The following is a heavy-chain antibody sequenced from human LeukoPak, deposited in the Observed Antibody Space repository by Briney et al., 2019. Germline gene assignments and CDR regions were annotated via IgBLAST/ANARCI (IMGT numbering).Heavy chain of an antibody. CDR2: IRSKAYGGTT. D-gene: IGHD1-14*01. CDR1: GFTFGDYA. V-gene: IGHV3-49*04. Sequence: GGSLRLSCTASGFTFGDYAMSWVRQAPGKGLEWVGFIRSKAYGGTTEYAASVKGRFTISRDDSKSIAYLQMNSLKTEDTAVYYCTRVVTYHDAFDIWGQGTMVSVAS. CDR3: TRVVTYHDAFDI. J-gene: IGHJ3*02.